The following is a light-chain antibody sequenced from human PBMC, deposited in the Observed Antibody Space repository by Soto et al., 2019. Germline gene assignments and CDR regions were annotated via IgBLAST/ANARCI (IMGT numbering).Light chain of an antibody. CDR1: RTVAANY. J-gene: IGKJ1*01. V-gene: IGKV3-20*01. Sequence: EIVLTQSPGALSLSPGERATLSCRASRTVAANYSAWFQQKPGQAPRLLIYGASTRATGIPDRFSGSGSGTDFTLTISRLDPEDFAVYYCQQYGSSPWTFGRGT. CDR2: GAS. CDR3: QQYGSSPWT.